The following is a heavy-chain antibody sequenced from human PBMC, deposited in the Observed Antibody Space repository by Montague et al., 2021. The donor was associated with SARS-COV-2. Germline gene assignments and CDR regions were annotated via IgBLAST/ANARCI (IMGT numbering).Heavy chain of an antibody. J-gene: IGHJ4*02. CDR3: ARFWSGYVDK. CDR2: IYYTGET. V-gene: IGHV4-59*01. D-gene: IGHD3-3*01. Sequence: SETLSLTCSFSGGSIRSYYCRWIRLPPGKPLEWLGYIYYTGETTXNPSLKSRVTISVDTSRSQFSLRPTSVTAADTAVYFCARFWSGYVDKWSQGTLVTVSS. CDR1: GGSIRSYY.